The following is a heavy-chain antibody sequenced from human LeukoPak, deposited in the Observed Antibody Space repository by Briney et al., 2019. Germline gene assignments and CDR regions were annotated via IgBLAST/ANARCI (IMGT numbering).Heavy chain of an antibody. Sequence: ASVKVSCKASAYNFANYHIHWVRQAPGQGLEWMGRINPNSGGTNYAQKFQGRVTMTRDTSISTAYMELSRLRSDDTAVYYCARGKPFDYWGQGTLVTVSS. CDR3: ARGKPFDY. CDR2: INPNSGGT. J-gene: IGHJ4*02. D-gene: IGHD3-10*01. CDR1: AYNFANYH. V-gene: IGHV1-2*06.